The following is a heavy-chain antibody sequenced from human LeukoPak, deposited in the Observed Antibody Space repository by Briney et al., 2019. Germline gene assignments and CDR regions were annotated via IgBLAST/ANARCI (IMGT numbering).Heavy chain of an antibody. V-gene: IGHV5-51*01. CDR2: IYPGDSDT. CDR1: GYSFTSYW. Sequence: GESLKISRKGSGYSFTSYWIGWVRQMPGKGLEWMGIIYPGDSDTRYSPSFQGQVTISADKSISTAYLQWSSLKASDTAMYYCARHVASGSSSINAGDYWGQGTLVTVSS. J-gene: IGHJ4*02. D-gene: IGHD6-6*01. CDR3: ARHVASGSSSINAGDY.